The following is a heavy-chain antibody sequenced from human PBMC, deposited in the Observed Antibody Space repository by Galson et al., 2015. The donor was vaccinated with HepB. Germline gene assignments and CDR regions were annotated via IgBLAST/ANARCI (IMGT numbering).Heavy chain of an antibody. D-gene: IGHD4-11*01. CDR2: ISYDGSNK. J-gene: IGHJ5*02. CDR3: ARDQKRSTVTTGCWFDP. CDR1: GFTFSSYA. V-gene: IGHV3-30-3*01. Sequence: SLRLSCAASGFTFSSYAMHWVRQAPGKGLEWVAVISYDGSNKYYADSVKGRFTISRDNSKNTLYLQMNSLRAEDTAVYYCARDQKRSTVTTGCWFDPWGQGTLVTVSS.